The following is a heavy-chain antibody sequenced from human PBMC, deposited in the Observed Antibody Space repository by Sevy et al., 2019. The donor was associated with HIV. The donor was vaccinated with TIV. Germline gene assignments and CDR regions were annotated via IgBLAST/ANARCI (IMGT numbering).Heavy chain of an antibody. CDR1: GFTFRNFG. J-gene: IGHJ6*02. D-gene: IGHD3-10*01. CDR3: ARGGSGDYYFYGVDV. Sequence: GGVLRLSWVGSGFTFRNFGVHWLRQAPGKGLEWVSVLSYDGSSKYYVASVKGRFSVCIDNSKNTLYLQMNILKTEDTAVYYCARGGSGDYYFYGVDVWGQGTTVTVSS. CDR2: LSYDGSSK. V-gene: IGHV3-30*03.